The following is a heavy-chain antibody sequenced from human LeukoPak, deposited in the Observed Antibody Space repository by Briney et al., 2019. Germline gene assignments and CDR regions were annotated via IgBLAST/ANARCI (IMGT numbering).Heavy chain of an antibody. CDR3: ARVGGYGDYDDY. CDR2: VSSSSSYI. V-gene: IGHV3-21*01. J-gene: IGHJ4*02. D-gene: IGHD4-17*01. Sequence: GGSLRLSCAASGFTFSSYSMNWVRQAPGKGLEWVSSVSSSSSYIYYADSVKGRFTISRDNAKNSLYLQMNSLRAEDTAVYYCARVGGYGDYDDYWGQGTLVTVSS. CDR1: GFTFSSYS.